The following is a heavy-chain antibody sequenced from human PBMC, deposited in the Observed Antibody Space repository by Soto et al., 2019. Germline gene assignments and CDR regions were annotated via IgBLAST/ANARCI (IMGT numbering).Heavy chain of an antibody. D-gene: IGHD3-22*01. CDR3: ARIHLDYDSSGSDNSDY. V-gene: IGHV4-31*03. CDR1: GGSITNVDYY. J-gene: IGHJ4*02. Sequence: PSETLSLTCTVSGGSITNVDYYWSWIRQHPGKGLEYIGNIYYSGSTYYNPSLKSRVAISVDTSKNQFSLKLSSVTAADTAVYYCARIHLDYDSSGSDNSDYWGQGTLVKSPQ. CDR2: IYYSGST.